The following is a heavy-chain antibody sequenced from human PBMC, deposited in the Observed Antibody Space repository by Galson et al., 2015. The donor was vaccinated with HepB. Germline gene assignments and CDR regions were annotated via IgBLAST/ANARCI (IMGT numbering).Heavy chain of an antibody. Sequence: SLRLSCAASGFTFTNYWMSWVRQAPGKGLEWVANIKQDGSEKYYVDSVKGRFFISRDNAKSSLYLQMNSLKTEDTALYYCTKGDYFRLWGQGTLVTISS. CDR1: GFTFTNYW. V-gene: IGHV3-7*03. D-gene: IGHD3-10*01. CDR2: IKQDGSEK. J-gene: IGHJ4*02. CDR3: TKGDYFRL.